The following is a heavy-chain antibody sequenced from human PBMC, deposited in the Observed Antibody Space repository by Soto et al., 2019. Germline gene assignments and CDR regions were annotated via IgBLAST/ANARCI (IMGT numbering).Heavy chain of an antibody. CDR3: EVTTGY. D-gene: IGHD2-21*02. J-gene: IGHJ4*02. Sequence: ASVKVSCTTSGYTFTDYDINWVRQAAGQGLEYMGWMSPDSGNAGYAQQFQGRVTMTSNTSISTAYMELSGLRSEDTAVYFCEVTTGYWGQGTMVTVSS. V-gene: IGHV1-8*01. CDR1: GYTFTDYD. CDR2: MSPDSGNA.